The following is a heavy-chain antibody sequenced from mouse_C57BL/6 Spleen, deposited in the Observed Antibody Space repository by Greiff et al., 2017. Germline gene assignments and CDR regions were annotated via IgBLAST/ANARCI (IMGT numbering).Heavy chain of an antibody. CDR3: ARHGGVTYYFDY. J-gene: IGHJ2*01. D-gene: IGHD2-2*01. Sequence: EVKLEESGGGLVKPGGSLKLSCAASGFTFSSYTMSWVRQTPEKRLGWVATLSGGGGNTYYPDSVKGRFHLSRDNAQNALYLQMSSLRSEDTALYYCARHGGVTYYFDYWGQGTTLAVSS. CDR2: LSGGGGNT. V-gene: IGHV5-9*01. CDR1: GFTFSSYT.